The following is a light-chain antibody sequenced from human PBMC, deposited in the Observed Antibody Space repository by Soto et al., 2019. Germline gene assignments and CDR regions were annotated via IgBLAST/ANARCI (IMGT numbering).Light chain of an antibody. CDR1: SSDVGGYNY. CDR2: EVS. Sequence: QSVLTQPPSASGSPGQSVTISCTGTSSDVGGYNYVSWYQQHPGKVPKVMIYEVSKRPSGVPDRFSGSKSGNTASPTVSGLQAEDEADYYCSSYARSNNPYVFGTGTKVTVL. CDR3: SSYARSNNPYV. V-gene: IGLV2-8*01. J-gene: IGLJ1*01.